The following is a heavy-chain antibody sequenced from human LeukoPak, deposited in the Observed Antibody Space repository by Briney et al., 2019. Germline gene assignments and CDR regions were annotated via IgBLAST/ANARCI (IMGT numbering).Heavy chain of an antibody. CDR1: GGTLSSYA. D-gene: IGHD1-26*01. CDR3: AGPRVGGTHFDY. V-gene: IGHV1-69*05. Sequence: SVKVSFKASGGTLSSYAISWVRQAPGQGLEWMGGIIPIFGTANYAQKFQGRVTITTDEFTSTAYKEVSSLRTEDTGVYFCAGPRVGGTHFDYWGQGTLVTVSS. CDR2: IIPIFGTA. J-gene: IGHJ4*02.